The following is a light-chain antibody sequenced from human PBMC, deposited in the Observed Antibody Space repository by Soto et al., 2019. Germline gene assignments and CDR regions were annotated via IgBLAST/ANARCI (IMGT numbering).Light chain of an antibody. CDR2: GAS. V-gene: IGKV3-15*01. J-gene: IGKJ4*01. CDR3: QQYNNWPPLT. CDR1: QSVSGN. Sequence: EIVMTQSPATLSVSPGERATLSCRASQSVSGNLAWYQQKPVQAPRLLIYGASTRATGIPASFSGSGSGTEFALTISSLQSEDFAVYYCQQYNNWPPLTFGGGTKVEIK.